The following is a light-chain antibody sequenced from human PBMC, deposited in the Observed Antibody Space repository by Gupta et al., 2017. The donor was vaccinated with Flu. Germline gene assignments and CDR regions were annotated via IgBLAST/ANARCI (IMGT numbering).Light chain of an antibody. Sequence: SYVLTQAPSVSVAPGQTARITCGRNNIGSKSVHWYQQKPGQAPVLVVYDDSDRPSGIPERFSGSNSGNTTTLTISRVEGGDEADYYCQVWDCGSDHPRVFGGGTKLTVL. CDR2: DDS. J-gene: IGLJ3*02. CDR3: QVWDCGSDHPRV. CDR1: NIGSKS. V-gene: IGLV3-21*02.